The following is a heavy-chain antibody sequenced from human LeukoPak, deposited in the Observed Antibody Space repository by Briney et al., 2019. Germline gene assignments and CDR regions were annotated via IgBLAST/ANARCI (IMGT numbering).Heavy chain of an antibody. CDR3: ARNTLRRYSSSWYGGYDY. Sequence: SETLSLTCTVSGGSISSSSYYWGWIRQPPGKGLEWIGSIYYSGSTNYNPSLKSRVAMSVDTSKNQFSLRLSSVTAADTAVYYCARNTLRRYSSSWYGGYDYWGQGTLVTVSS. J-gene: IGHJ4*02. CDR2: IYYSGST. CDR1: GGSISSSSYY. V-gene: IGHV4-39*07. D-gene: IGHD6-13*01.